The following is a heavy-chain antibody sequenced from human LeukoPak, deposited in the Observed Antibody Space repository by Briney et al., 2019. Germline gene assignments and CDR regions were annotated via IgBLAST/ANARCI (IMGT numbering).Heavy chain of an antibody. CDR2: IKSKTDGGTT. D-gene: IGHD2-2*01. CDR1: GFTFSNAW. V-gene: IGHV3-15*01. J-gene: IGHJ5*02. Sequence: GGSLRLSCAASGFTFSNAWMSCVRHTPGKGLESVGRIKSKTDGGTTDYAAPVKGRFTISRDNSKNTLYLQMNSLETEDTDLYYCTTDGVHCSSTICSWGQGTLVTVSS. CDR3: TTDGVHCSSTICS.